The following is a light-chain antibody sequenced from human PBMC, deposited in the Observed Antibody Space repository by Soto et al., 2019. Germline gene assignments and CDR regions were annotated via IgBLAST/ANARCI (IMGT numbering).Light chain of an antibody. V-gene: IGLV2-14*01. Sequence: QSALTQPASVSGSPGQSITISCTGTSSDVGDYNYVSWYQQHPGKAPKLMIYEVSNRPSGVSNRFSGSKSGNTASLTISGLQAQDAAYYYYNSYTSSSTLIVFGGGTKLTVL. CDR2: EVS. CDR3: NSYTSSSTLIV. CDR1: SSDVGDYNY. J-gene: IGLJ2*01.